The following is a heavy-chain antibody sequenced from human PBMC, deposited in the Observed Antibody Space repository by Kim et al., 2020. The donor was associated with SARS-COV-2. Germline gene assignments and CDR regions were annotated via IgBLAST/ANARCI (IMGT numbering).Heavy chain of an antibody. CDR1: GGTFSGYF. V-gene: IGHV4-34*08. Sequence: SETLSLTCSVYGGTFSGYFWSWIRQPPGKGLEWIAEISHSGSTNYNPSLKSRVTISRETSKKQFSLKLSSVTAADTAVYYCAHRFGGLAFDSWGQGTLVT. D-gene: IGHD3-16*01. CDR3: AHRFGGLAFDS. CDR2: ISHSGST. J-gene: IGHJ4*02.